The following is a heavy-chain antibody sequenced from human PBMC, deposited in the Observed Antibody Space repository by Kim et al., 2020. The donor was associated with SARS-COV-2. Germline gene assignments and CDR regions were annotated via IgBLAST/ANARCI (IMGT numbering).Heavy chain of an antibody. D-gene: IGHD6-19*01. CDR2: N. Sequence: NDYAVSVKSRITTNPDTSKNPFSLRLNSVTPEDTAVYYCTREDSTGWSDYWGQGTLVTVSS. V-gene: IGHV6-1*01. CDR3: TREDSTGWSDY. J-gene: IGHJ4*02.